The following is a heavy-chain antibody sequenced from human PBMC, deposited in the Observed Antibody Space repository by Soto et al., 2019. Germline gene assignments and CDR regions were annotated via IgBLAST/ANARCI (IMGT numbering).Heavy chain of an antibody. CDR3: ARDKSQYYGTPAASSWFYP. CDR2: INPSGDSR. V-gene: IGHV1-46*01. CDR1: GFSFSDYF. D-gene: IGHD2-15*01. J-gene: IGHJ5*02. Sequence: ASVKVSCKASGFSFSDYFMHWVRQAPGQGLEWMGIINPSGDSRNYAQKFQGRVTITRDTSTSTVYMDLSSLRYEDTAVYYCARDKSQYYGTPAASSWFYPWGQGTSVTLSS.